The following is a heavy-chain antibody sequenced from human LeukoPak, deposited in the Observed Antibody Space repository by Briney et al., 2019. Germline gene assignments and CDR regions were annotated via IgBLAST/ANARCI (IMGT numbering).Heavy chain of an antibody. CDR3: ARVTYYDFWSGYYGPAHYFDY. D-gene: IGHD3-3*01. CDR1: GGSISSSSYY. V-gene: IGHV4-39*07. CDR2: IYYSGST. Sequence: SETLSLTCTVSGGSISSSSYYWGWIRQPPGKGLEWIGSIYYSGSTYYNPSLKSRVTISVDTSKNQFSLKLSSVTAADTALYYCARVTYYDFWSGYYGPAHYFDYWGLGALVTVSS. J-gene: IGHJ4*02.